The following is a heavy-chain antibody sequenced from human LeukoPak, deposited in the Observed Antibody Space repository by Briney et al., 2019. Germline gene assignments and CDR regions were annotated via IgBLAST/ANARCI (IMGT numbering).Heavy chain of an antibody. Sequence: GGSLRLSCEASGFTFSRYWMHRVRQAPGKGLVWVSRIKSDGKTNYADSVKGRFTISRDNAKNTVSLQMDSLRAEDTGVYYCARAPSEVGGYYPEYFRHWGQGNLVTVSS. CDR2: IKSDGKT. CDR1: GFTFSRYW. V-gene: IGHV3-74*01. J-gene: IGHJ1*01. D-gene: IGHD3-22*01. CDR3: ARAPSEVGGYYPEYFRH.